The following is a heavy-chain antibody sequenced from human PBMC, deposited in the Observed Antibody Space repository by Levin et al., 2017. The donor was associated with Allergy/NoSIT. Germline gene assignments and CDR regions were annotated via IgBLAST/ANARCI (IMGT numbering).Heavy chain of an antibody. Sequence: KPSETLSLTCTVSGGSISNYYWNWIRQPPGKGLEWIGYVYYTGSTTYNPSLESRVTISVDTSKNHFSLKLTSVTAADTAVYYCARTRPDGYKEHEYWGQGTLVTVSS. CDR1: GGSISNYY. CDR2: VYYTGST. D-gene: IGHD5-24*01. V-gene: IGHV4-59*08. CDR3: ARTRPDGYKEHEY. J-gene: IGHJ4*02.